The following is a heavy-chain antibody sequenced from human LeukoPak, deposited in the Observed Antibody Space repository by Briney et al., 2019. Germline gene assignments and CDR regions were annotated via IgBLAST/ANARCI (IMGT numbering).Heavy chain of an antibody. D-gene: IGHD2-21*02. CDR3: ARTYCGGDCYSSRGWFDT. Sequence: ASVKVSCKASGYTFTSYGISWVRQAPGQGLEWMGWINPNSGGTNYAQKFQGRVTMTRDTSISTAYMELSSLRSEDTAVYYCARTYCGGDCYSSRGWFDTWGQGTLVTVSS. CDR2: INPNSGGT. J-gene: IGHJ5*02. V-gene: IGHV1-2*02. CDR1: GYTFTSYG.